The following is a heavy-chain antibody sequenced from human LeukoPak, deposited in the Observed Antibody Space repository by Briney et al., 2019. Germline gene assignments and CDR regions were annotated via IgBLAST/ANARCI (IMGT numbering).Heavy chain of an antibody. D-gene: IGHD2-15*01. CDR1: GDSISGRDYY. CDR3: AKEGGYCSGGSCYPFQFDY. J-gene: IGHJ4*02. Sequence: SETLSLTCTASGDSISGRDYYGGWIRQPPGKGLEWIGSIYYSGTTYYNPSLKSRVTISVDTSKNQFSLKLSSVTAADTAVYYCAKEGGYCSGGSCYPFQFDYWGQGTLVTVSS. CDR2: IYYSGTT. V-gene: IGHV4-39*01.